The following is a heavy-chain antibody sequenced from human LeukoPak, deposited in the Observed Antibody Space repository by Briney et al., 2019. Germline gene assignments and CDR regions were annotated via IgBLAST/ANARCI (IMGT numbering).Heavy chain of an antibody. CDR1: GFTFSNSA. J-gene: IGHJ4*02. CDR3: AKAPGGIVGY. CDR2: ISGSGGST. V-gene: IGHV3-23*01. D-gene: IGHD3-16*01. Sequence: GGPLRLSCAASGFTFSNSAMSWVRQAPGKGLEWVSAISGSGGSTYYADSVKGRFTISRDNSKNTVYLQMNSLRADDTAVYYCAKAPGGIVGYWGQGTLVTVSS.